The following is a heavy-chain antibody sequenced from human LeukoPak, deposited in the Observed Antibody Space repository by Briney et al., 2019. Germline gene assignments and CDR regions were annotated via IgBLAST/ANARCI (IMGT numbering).Heavy chain of an antibody. CDR1: GFTFSDYY. D-gene: IGHD5-18*01. CDR2: ISSSGSTK. J-gene: IGHJ6*02. V-gene: IGHV3-11*01. CDR3: AGGSQLWLPYYGMDV. Sequence: GGSLRLSCAASGFTFSDYYMSWIRQAPGKGLEWVSYISSSGSTKYYADSVKGRFTISRDNAKKSLYLQMNSLRAEDTAVYYCAGGSQLWLPYYGMDVWGQGTTVTVSS.